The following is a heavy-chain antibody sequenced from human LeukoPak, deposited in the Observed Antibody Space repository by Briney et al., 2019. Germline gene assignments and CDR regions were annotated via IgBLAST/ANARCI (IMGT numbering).Heavy chain of an antibody. J-gene: IGHJ3*02. CDR2: IHPSGNT. Sequence: SETLSLTCTVSGGSIDSGSYHWNWIRQSPGKGLEWIGSIHPSGNTHYYPSLKSRLSLSIDTSKNQFSLKLNSMTAADTAVYYCARDPHHYDSSGYRRDDAFDIWGQGTMVTVSS. V-gene: IGHV4-30-4*01. D-gene: IGHD3-22*01. CDR1: GGSIDSGSYH. CDR3: ARDPHHYDSSGYRRDDAFDI.